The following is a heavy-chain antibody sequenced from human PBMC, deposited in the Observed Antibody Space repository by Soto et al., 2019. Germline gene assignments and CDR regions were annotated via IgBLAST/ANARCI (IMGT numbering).Heavy chain of an antibody. V-gene: IGHV4-31*03. CDR2: FYYSGLT. CDR3: SRSRISATHFDT. J-gene: IGHJ5*02. Sequence: PSETLSLTCTVSGGSISSDGYYWTWIRHHPGKGLEWIGYFYYSGLTNFNPSLKSRATFSVDRSKNQFSLKLNSVTAADTAVYFCSRSRISATHFDTRGQGSLVPVSS. CDR1: GGSISSDGYY.